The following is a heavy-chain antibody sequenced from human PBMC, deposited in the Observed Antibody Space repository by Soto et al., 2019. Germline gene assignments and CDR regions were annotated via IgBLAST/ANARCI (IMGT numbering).Heavy chain of an antibody. Sequence: SETLSLTCTVSGGSINTYYWSWIRQPPGKGLEWIGYVDYSGNSDSSPSLKSRVTISIDTSKKQVSLKLNSVTAADTAVYYCARNWISVAGRFNFDYWGQGIPVTVSS. J-gene: IGHJ4*02. CDR2: VDYSGNS. CDR1: GGSINTYY. CDR3: ARNWISVAGRFNFDY. D-gene: IGHD6-19*01. V-gene: IGHV4-59*01.